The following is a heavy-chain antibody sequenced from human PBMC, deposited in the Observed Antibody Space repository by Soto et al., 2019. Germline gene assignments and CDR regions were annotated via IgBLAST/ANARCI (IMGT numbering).Heavy chain of an antibody. CDR2: IYYIGST. CDR1: GGSISSSSYY. Sequence: QLQLQESRPGLVKPSETLSLTCTVSGGSISSSSYYWGWIRQPPGKGLEWIGSIYYIGSTYYNPSLKSRVTISVDTSKNQSSLKLSSVTAADTAVYYCARWAAAGTKRGAYYCYGMDVWGQGTTVTVSS. J-gene: IGHJ6*02. CDR3: ARWAAAGTKRGAYYCYGMDV. V-gene: IGHV4-39*01. D-gene: IGHD6-13*01.